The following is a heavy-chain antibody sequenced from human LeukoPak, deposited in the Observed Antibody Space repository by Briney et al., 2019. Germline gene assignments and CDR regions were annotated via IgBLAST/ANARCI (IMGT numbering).Heavy chain of an antibody. CDR2: INTNTGNP. Sequence: ASVKVSCKVSGYTLTELSMHWVRQAPGKGLEWMGWINTNTGNPTYAQGFAGRFVFSLDTSVSTAYLQISSLKAEDTAVYYCAREQSGLHFFGYWGQGTLVTVSS. D-gene: IGHD2-8*02. V-gene: IGHV7-4-1*02. CDR1: GYTLTELS. CDR3: AREQSGLHFFGY. J-gene: IGHJ4*02.